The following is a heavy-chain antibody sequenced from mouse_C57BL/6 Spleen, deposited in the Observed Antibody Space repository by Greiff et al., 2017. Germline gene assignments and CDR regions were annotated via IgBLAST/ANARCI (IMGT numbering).Heavy chain of an antibody. CDR3: ARHDDGYLGY. V-gene: IGHV5-6*01. CDR1: GFTFSSYG. J-gene: IGHJ2*01. CDR2: ISSGGSYT. D-gene: IGHD2-3*01. Sequence: EVQVVESGGDLVKPGGSLKLSCAASGFTFSSYGMSWVRQTPDKRLEWVATISSGGSYTYYPDSVKGRFTISRDNAKKILYMQMSSLKSEDTAMYYCARHDDGYLGYWGQGTTLTVSS.